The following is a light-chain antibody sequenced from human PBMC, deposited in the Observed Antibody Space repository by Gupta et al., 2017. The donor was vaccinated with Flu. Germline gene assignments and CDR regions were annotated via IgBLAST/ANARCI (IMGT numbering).Light chain of an antibody. V-gene: IGKV2-28*01. J-gene: IGKJ4*01. CDR3: RQALQTPLT. Sequence: DIVMTQSPLSLPVTPGEPASISCRSSQSLLHSNGYNYLDWYLQKPGQSPQLLIYLGSNRASGVPDRFSGSGSGTDFTLKISRVEAEDVGVYYCRQALQTPLTFGGWTNVELK. CDR2: LGS. CDR1: QSLLHSNGYNY.